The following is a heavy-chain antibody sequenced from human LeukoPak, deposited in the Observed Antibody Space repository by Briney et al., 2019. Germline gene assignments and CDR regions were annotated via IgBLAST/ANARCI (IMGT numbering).Heavy chain of an antibody. CDR3: ARLFRDVTTFDY. D-gene: IGHD1-1*01. CDR2: ISGSAVST. Sequence: GGTLRLSCAASGFTFSTYGMTWVRQAPGKGLEWVSGISGSAVSTYYADSVKGRFTISRDNSKNTLYLQMNSLRAEDTAVYYCARLFRDVTTFDYWGQGTLVTVSS. J-gene: IGHJ4*02. V-gene: IGHV3-23*01. CDR1: GFTFSTYG.